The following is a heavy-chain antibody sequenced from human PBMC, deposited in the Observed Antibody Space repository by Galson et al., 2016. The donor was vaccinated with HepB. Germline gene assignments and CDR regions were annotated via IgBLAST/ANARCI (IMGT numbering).Heavy chain of an antibody. CDR3: AREGMTTVAMLDY. CDR1: GFIFSSYG. J-gene: IGHJ4*02. D-gene: IGHD4-23*01. CDR2: IWNDGSNQ. V-gene: IGHV3-33*01. Sequence: SLRLSCAASGFIFSSYGMHWVRQAPGKGLEWVAVIWNDGSNQYYVDSAKGRFTISRNNSKNTLYLQMNSLRAEDTPVYYCAREGMTTVAMLDYWGQGTLVIVSS.